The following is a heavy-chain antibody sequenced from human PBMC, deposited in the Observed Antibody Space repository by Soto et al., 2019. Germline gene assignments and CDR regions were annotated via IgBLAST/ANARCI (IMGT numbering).Heavy chain of an antibody. Sequence: PGGSLRLSCAPSAFTFSSYAMSWVPQAPWKGLEWDSAISGSGGSTYYADSVKGRFTISRDNSKNTLYLQMNSLRAEDTAVYYCAARGYSSSQIDYWGQGTLVTVSS. J-gene: IGHJ4*02. CDR3: AARGYSSSQIDY. V-gene: IGHV3-23*01. CDR1: AFTFSSYA. CDR2: ISGSGGST. D-gene: IGHD6-6*01.